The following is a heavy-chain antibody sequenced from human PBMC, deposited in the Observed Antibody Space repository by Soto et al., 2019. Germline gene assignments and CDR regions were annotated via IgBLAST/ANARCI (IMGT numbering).Heavy chain of an antibody. CDR2: ISGSGGST. Sequence: GGSLRLSCAASGFTFSSYAMSWVRQAPGKGLEWVSAISGSGGSTYYADSVKGRFTISRDNSKNTLYLQMNSLRAVDTAVYYCAEGPDWNYGLPSYYFDFWGQGTLVTVSS. CDR1: GFTFSSYA. CDR3: AEGPDWNYGLPSYYFDF. J-gene: IGHJ4*02. V-gene: IGHV3-23*01. D-gene: IGHD1-7*01.